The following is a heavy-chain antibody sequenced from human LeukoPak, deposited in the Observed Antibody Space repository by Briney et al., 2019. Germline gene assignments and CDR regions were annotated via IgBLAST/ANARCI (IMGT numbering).Heavy chain of an antibody. J-gene: IGHJ4*02. D-gene: IGHD3-10*01. V-gene: IGHV3-7*01. CDR1: GFTFSSYW. Sequence: GGSLRLSCAASGFTFSSYWMSWVRQAPGKGLECVANIKQDGSEKYYVDSVRGRFTISRDNAKNSLYLQMNSLRAEDTAVYYCATARGADYWGQGILVTVSS. CDR3: ATARGADY. CDR2: IKQDGSEK.